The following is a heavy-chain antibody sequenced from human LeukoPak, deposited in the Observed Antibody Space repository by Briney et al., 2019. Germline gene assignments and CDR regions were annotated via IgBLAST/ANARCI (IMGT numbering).Heavy chain of an antibody. CDR3: AKDTHYDILTGRFDY. CDR1: GFTFDDYA. V-gene: IGHV3-9*01. CDR2: ISWNSGSI. J-gene: IGHJ4*02. Sequence: QPGRSLRLSCAASGFTFDDYAMHWVRQAPGKGLEWVSGISWNSGSIGYADSVKGRFTISRDNAKNSLYLQMNSLRAKDTALYYCAKDTHYDILTGRFDYWGQGTLVTVSS. D-gene: IGHD3-9*01.